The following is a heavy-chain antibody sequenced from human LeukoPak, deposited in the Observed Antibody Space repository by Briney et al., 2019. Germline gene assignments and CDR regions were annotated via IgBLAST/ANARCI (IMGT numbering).Heavy chain of an antibody. Sequence: GGSLRLSCAASGFTFSSYWMSWVRQAPGKGLEWVANIKKDGSEKYYVDSVKGRFTISRDNAKNSLYLQMNSLRAEDTAVYYCAKDSYYDYVWGSYPDYWGQGTLVTVSS. J-gene: IGHJ4*02. CDR3: AKDSYYDYVWGSYPDY. D-gene: IGHD3-16*02. V-gene: IGHV3-7*01. CDR2: IKKDGSEK. CDR1: GFTFSSYW.